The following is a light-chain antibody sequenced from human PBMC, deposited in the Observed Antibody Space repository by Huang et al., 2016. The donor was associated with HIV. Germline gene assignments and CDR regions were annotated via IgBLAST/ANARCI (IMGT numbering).Light chain of an antibody. CDR1: QSVSSN. CDR3: QQYNNWPPIT. V-gene: IGKV3-15*01. J-gene: IGKJ5*01. CDR2: GAS. Sequence: EIVMTQSPATLAVSPGERATLSCRASQSVSSNVAWYQQKPGLAPMLLIYGASTRATGIPARFSGSGSGTEFTLTISSLQSEDFAVYYCQQYNNWPPITFGQGTRLEIK.